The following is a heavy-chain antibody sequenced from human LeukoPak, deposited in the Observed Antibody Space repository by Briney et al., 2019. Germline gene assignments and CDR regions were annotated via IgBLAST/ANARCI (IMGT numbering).Heavy chain of an antibody. V-gene: IGHV1-69*13. CDR3: ARANYYDSSGYYEASWAFDI. CDR1: GGTFSSYA. D-gene: IGHD3-22*01. CDR2: IIPIFGTA. J-gene: IGHJ3*02. Sequence: GASVKVSCKASGGTFSSYAISWVRQAPGQGLEWMGGIIPIFGTANYAQKFQGRVTITADESTSTAYMELSSLRSEDTAVYYCARANYYDSSGYYEASWAFDIWGQGTMVTASS.